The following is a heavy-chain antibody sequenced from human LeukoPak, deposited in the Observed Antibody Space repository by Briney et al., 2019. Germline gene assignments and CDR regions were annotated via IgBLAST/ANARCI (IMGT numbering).Heavy chain of an antibody. CDR1: GFTFSSFG. Sequence: GGSLRLSCAASGFTFSSFGMHWVRQAPGKGLVWVSRINSDGSSTSYADSVKGRFTISRDNAKNTLYLQMNSLRAEDTAVYYCARVSYNWNGHGWFDPWGQGTLVTVSS. V-gene: IGHV3-74*01. CDR2: INSDGSST. D-gene: IGHD1-20*01. CDR3: ARVSYNWNGHGWFDP. J-gene: IGHJ5*02.